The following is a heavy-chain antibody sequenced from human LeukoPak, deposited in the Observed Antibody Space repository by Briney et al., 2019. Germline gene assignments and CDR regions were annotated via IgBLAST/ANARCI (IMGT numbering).Heavy chain of an antibody. D-gene: IGHD1-1*01. J-gene: IGHJ4*02. Sequence: HPGGSLRLSCAASGFTFDSYGMHWVRQAPGKGLEWVAVISYDGSNKYYVDSVKGRFTISRDNSKNTLYLQMNSLRPEDTAVYYCARTGLPVGFDFWGQGTLVTVSS. CDR3: ARTGLPVGFDF. CDR2: ISYDGSNK. CDR1: GFTFDSYG. V-gene: IGHV3-30*03.